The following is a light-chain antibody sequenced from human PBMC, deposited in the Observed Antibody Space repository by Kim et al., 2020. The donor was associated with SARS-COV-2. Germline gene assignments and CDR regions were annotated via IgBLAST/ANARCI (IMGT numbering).Light chain of an antibody. CDR1: KLGDKF. CDR2: QDS. CDR3: QAWDSSTVV. J-gene: IGLJ2*01. V-gene: IGLV3-1*01. Sequence: VSPGQTASLPCSGDKLGDKFACWYQQKPGQSPVLVIYQDSKRPSGIPERFSGSNSGNTATLTNSGTQAMDEADYYCQAWDSSTVVFGGGTKLAVL.